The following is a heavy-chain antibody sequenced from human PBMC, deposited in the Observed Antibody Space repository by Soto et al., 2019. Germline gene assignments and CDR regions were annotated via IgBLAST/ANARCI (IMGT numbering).Heavy chain of an antibody. CDR3: ASGFPLRYGDPSGFDY. Sequence: EVQLLESGGGLVQPGGSLRLSCAASGITFSNYAMYWVRLAPGKGLEWVSTIVSSGGVTYYAGSVKGRFTISRDNCKSTVYLQMDSLGAEDTAVYFCASGFPLRYGDPSGFDYWGQGTLVAVSS. D-gene: IGHD4-17*01. CDR2: IVSSGGVT. J-gene: IGHJ4*02. CDR1: GITFSNYA. V-gene: IGHV3-23*01.